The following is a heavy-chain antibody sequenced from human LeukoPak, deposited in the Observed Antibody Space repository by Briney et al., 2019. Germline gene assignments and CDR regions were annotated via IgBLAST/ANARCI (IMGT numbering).Heavy chain of an antibody. CDR2: ISYDGSNK. CDR1: GFTFSNYA. J-gene: IGHJ4*02. Sequence: GGSLRLSCAASGFTFSNYAMHWVRQTPGKGLEWVAVISYDGSNKYYTDSVKGRFTISRDSSKNTLYLQMNSLRAEDTAVYYCAKKYDSSGSFFDCWGQGTLVTVSS. D-gene: IGHD3-22*01. CDR3: AKKYDSSGSFFDC. V-gene: IGHV3-30*18.